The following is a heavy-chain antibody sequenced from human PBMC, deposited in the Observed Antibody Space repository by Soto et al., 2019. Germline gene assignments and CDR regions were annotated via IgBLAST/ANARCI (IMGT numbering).Heavy chain of an antibody. CDR3: AGRIVFYCSVGSCYPSDAFDM. Sequence: QLQLQESGPGRVKPSETLSLTCTVSGDSISSSSSYWGWLRQTPGQGLAWIGSIYYSGSTYYNPSLKSPVTISFSTAQTQFALKLSFVTGAETAVYYCAGRIVFYCSVGSCYPSDAFDMWGQEKKITAS. J-gene: IGHJ3*02. CDR2: IYYSGST. D-gene: IGHD2-15*01. V-gene: IGHV4-39*01. CDR1: GDSISSSSSY.